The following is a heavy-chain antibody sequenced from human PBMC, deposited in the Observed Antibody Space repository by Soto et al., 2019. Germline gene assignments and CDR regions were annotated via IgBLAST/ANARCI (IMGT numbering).Heavy chain of an antibody. D-gene: IGHD3-16*02. CDR3: AKDVLYRAPGF. Sequence: GGSLTLSCAASGFTFSKFSLGWVRQAPGKGLEWVSGIVDRGDRTYYADFVKGRFTISRDNSKNTLYLTMNSLRADDTATCYCAKDVLYRAPGFWGQGTLVTVSS. CDR1: GFTFSKFS. CDR2: IVDRGDRT. V-gene: IGHV3-23*01. J-gene: IGHJ4*02.